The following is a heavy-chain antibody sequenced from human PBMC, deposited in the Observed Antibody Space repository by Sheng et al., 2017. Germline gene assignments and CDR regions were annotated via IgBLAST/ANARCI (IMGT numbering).Heavy chain of an antibody. D-gene: IGHD3-10*01. V-gene: IGHV3-53*04. Sequence: EVQLVESGGGLVQPGGSLRLSCAASGFTVSSNYMSWVRQAPGKGLEWVSVIYSGGSTYYADSVKGRFTISRHNSKNTLYLQMNSLRAEDTAVYYCARGYGSGSYYDYYYYYMDVWGKGTTVTVSS. J-gene: IGHJ6*03. CDR3: ARGYGSGSYYDYYYYYMDV. CDR2: IYSGGST. CDR1: GFTVSSNY.